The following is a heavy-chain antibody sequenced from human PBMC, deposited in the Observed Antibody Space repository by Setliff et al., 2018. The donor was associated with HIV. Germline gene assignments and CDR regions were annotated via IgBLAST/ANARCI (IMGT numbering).Heavy chain of an antibody. CDR1: RFTFSNAW. CDR2: IKSKTDGGTT. D-gene: IGHD1-26*01. J-gene: IGHJ3*01. Sequence: GGSLRLSCVASRFTFSNAWMNWVRQAPGKGLEWVGRIKSKTDGGTTDYAAPVKGRFIISRDDSKNTLYLQMNSLKTEDTAVYYCTTRSHKWDDAFDVWGQGTMVTVSS. V-gene: IGHV3-15*01. CDR3: TTRSHKWDDAFDV.